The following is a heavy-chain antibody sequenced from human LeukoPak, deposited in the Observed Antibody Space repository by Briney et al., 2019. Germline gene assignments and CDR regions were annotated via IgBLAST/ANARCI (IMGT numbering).Heavy chain of an antibody. Sequence: GASVKVSCKASGYTFTNYDINWVRQATGQGLEWIGYMNPNSGFTTYAQKFQGRVTMTRDTSISTAYMELSSLRSDDTAVYYCARVPRELGAYWGQGTLVTVSS. CDR2: MNPNSGFT. CDR3: ARVPRELGAY. CDR1: GYTFTNYD. D-gene: IGHD3-16*01. V-gene: IGHV1-8*01. J-gene: IGHJ4*02.